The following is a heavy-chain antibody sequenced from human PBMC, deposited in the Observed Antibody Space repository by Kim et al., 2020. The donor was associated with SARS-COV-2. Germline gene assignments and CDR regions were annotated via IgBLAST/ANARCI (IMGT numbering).Heavy chain of an antibody. CDR3: ARHLSDYTYSFDY. D-gene: IGHD4-17*01. Sequence: SETLSLTCTVSGGSISSSSYYWGWIRQPPGKGLEWIGSIYYSGSTYYNPSLKSRVTISVDTSKNQFSLKLSSVTAADTAVYYCARHLSDYTYSFDYWGQGTLVTVSS. CDR1: GGSISSSSYY. CDR2: IYYSGST. J-gene: IGHJ4*02. V-gene: IGHV4-39*01.